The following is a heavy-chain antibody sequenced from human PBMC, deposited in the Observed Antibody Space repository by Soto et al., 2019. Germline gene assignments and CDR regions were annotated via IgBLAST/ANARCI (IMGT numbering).Heavy chain of an antibody. D-gene: IGHD3-10*01. CDR2: LIPIFGTT. V-gene: IGHV1-69*01. CDR3: ARLLSFYCGSGYGMDV. CDR1: GGTFRSNA. J-gene: IGHJ6*02. Sequence: QVQLVQSGTEVKKPGSSVKGSCKAAGGTFRSNAISWVRQAPGQGLEWMGGLIPIFGTTDDAREFQGRVTITADDSASAAYMELSSLRSDDPAVYYGARLLSFYCGSGYGMDVWGQATTVTVSS.